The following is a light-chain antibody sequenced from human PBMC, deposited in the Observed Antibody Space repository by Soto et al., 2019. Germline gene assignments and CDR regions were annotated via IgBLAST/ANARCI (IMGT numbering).Light chain of an antibody. J-gene: IGKJ2*01. CDR1: QSISSW. Sequence: DIQTTQSPSTLSASVGDRVTITFRASQSISSWLAWYQQKTGKAPKILIYKASSLESGVPSRFRGSGSGTEFTLTTSRLQPDDFETYYCQQYNSYSYTFGQGTKVDIK. CDR3: QQYNSYSYT. CDR2: KAS. V-gene: IGKV1-5*03.